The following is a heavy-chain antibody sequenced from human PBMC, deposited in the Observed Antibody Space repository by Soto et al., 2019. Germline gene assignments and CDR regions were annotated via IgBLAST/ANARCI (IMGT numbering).Heavy chain of an antibody. CDR3: AREPVVVVAATVSTRKNYWDDY. CDR2: ISSSSSYI. CDR1: GFTFSSYS. D-gene: IGHD2-15*01. Sequence: GGSLRLSCAASGFTFSSYSMNWVRQAPGKGLEWVSSISSSSSYIYYADSVKGRFTISRDNAKNSLYLQMNSLRAEDTAVYYCAREPVVVVAATVSTRKNYWDDYWGQGTLVTVSS. V-gene: IGHV3-21*01. J-gene: IGHJ4*02.